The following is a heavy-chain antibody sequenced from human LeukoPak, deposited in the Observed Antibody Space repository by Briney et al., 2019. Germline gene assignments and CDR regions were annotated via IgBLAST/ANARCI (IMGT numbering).Heavy chain of an antibody. V-gene: IGHV3-30-3*01. J-gene: IGHJ4*02. CDR1: GFAFSSYA. D-gene: IGHD3-22*01. CDR3: ARDPYYDSSGYYLN. CDR2: ISYDGSNK. Sequence: GGSLRLSCAASGFAFSSYAMHWVRQAPGKGLEWVAVISYDGSNKYYADSVKGRFTISRGNSKNTLYLQMNSLRAEDTAVYYCARDPYYDSSGYYLNWGQGTLVTVSS.